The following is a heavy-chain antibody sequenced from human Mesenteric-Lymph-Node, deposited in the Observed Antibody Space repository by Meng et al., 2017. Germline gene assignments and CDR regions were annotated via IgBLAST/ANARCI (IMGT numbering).Heavy chain of an antibody. CDR1: GGSISSSSYY. CDR2: IYYSGST. Sequence: GSLRLSCTVSGGSISSSSYYWGWIRQPPGKGLEWIGSIYYSGSTYYNPSLKSRVTISVDTSKNQFSLKLSSVTAADTAVYYCGRDEIHPPARWFDPWGQGTLVTVSS. CDR3: GRDEIHPPARWFDP. D-gene: IGHD5-18*01. J-gene: IGHJ5*02. V-gene: IGHV4-39*07.